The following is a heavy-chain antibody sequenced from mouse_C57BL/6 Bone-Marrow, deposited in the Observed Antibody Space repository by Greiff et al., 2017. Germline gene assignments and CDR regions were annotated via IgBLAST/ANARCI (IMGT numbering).Heavy chain of an antibody. D-gene: IGHD4-1*01. CDR3: AREGETGTHFDY. CDR2: IYPGSGST. CDR1: GYTFTSYW. J-gene: IGHJ2*01. V-gene: IGHV1-55*01. Sequence: QVQLQQSGAELVKPGASVKMSCKASGYTFTSYWITWVKQRPGQGLEWIGDIYPGSGSTNYNEKFKSKATLTVDTSSSTAYMQLSSLTSEDSAVYYCAREGETGTHFDYWGKGTTRTGSS.